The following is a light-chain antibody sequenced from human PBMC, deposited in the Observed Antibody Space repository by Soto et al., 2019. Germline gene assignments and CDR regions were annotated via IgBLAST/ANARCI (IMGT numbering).Light chain of an antibody. Sequence: EIVLTQSPGTLSLSPGERATLSCRASQSLSSSYLAWYQQKSGQAPRLLIYGSFSSATGIPDRFSGSGSGTDFTLTISCLQSEDFATYYCQQYYSYPWTFGQGTKVDIK. CDR3: QQYYSYPWT. V-gene: IGKV3-20*01. J-gene: IGKJ1*01. CDR2: GSF. CDR1: QSLSSSY.